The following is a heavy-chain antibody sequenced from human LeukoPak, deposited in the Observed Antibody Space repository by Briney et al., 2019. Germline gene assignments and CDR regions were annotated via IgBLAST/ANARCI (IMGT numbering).Heavy chain of an antibody. D-gene: IGHD5-18*01. CDR1: GYTFTSYG. CDR2: ISAYNGNT. CDR3: ARGPAAMVPDY. J-gene: IGHJ4*02. V-gene: IGHV1-18*01. Sequence: ASVKVSCKASGYTFTSYGISWVRQAPGQGLEWMGWISAYNGNTNYAQKFQGRVTMTRNTSISTAYMELSSLRSEDTAVYYCARGPAAMVPDYWGQGTLVTVSS.